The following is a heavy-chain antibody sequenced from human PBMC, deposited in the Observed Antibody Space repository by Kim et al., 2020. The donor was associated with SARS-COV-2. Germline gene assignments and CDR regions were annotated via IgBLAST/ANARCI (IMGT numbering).Heavy chain of an antibody. J-gene: IGHJ6*01. Sequence: SETLSLTCTVSSASISSGDCYWSWIRQYPGKGLEWFGYIYYSGSPYYSPSLKRRVPLSVDGSQTQFSLRLNSVTAAATAVYYCASATGYISTPRYYSSG. CDR3: ASATGYISTPRYYSSG. V-gene: IGHV4-31*03. CDR1: SASISSGDCY. CDR2: IYYSGSP. D-gene: IGHD6-13*01.